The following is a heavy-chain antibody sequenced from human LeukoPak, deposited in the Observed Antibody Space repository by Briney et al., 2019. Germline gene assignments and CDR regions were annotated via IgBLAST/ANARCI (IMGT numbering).Heavy chain of an antibody. V-gene: IGHV4-39*01. J-gene: IGHJ4*02. D-gene: IGHD3-3*01. Sequence: SETLSLTCTVSGGSISSSSYYWGWIRQPPGKGLEWIGSIYYSGSTYYNPSLKSRVTLSVDTSKNQFSLKLSSVTAADTAVYYCARLTTYFDYWGQGTLVTVSS. CDR1: GGSISSSSYY. CDR3: ARLTTYFDY. CDR2: IYYSGST.